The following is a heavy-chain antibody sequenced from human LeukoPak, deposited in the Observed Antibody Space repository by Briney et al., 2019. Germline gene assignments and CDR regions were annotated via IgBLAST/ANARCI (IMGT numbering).Heavy chain of an antibody. CDR3: ARGKVVTMVRGVIITYFDY. CDR1: GYSFTRYF. D-gene: IGHD3-10*01. J-gene: IGHJ4*02. V-gene: IGHV1-46*01. CDR2: IIPSYGST. Sequence: GASVKVSCKASGYSFTRYFIHWVRQAPGQGLEWMGIIIPSYGSTSYAQKFQGRVTMTRDTSTSTVYMELSSLRSEDTAVYYCARGKVVTMVRGVIITYFDYWGQGTLVTVSS.